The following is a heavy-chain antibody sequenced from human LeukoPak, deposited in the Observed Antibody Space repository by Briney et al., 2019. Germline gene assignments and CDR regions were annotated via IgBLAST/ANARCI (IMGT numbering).Heavy chain of an antibody. V-gene: IGHV3-23*01. CDR3: AKDYGYGDYGISVRGKNWFDP. Sequence: GGSLRLSCAASGFTFSNYAMSSVRQDPGKWLEWLSVISGSGGSTSYADSVKGRFTICRDNSKNTLYLQMNSLRAEDTGVYYCAKDYGYGDYGISVRGKNWFDPWGQGTLVTVSS. CDR2: ISGSGGST. CDR1: GFTFSNYA. J-gene: IGHJ5*02. D-gene: IGHD4-17*01.